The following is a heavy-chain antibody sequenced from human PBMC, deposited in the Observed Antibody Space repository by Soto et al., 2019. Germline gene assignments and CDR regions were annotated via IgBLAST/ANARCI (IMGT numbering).Heavy chain of an antibody. CDR2: ISDYNGNT. D-gene: IGHD3-10*01. CDR1: GYTFSNYG. Sequence: QVQLVQSGAEVRKPGASVKVSCKASGYTFSNYGLSWVRQAPGQGLEWMGWISDYNGNTHYAQKFQGRLIMPTDTSTRTGYVELRSLTSDDTAVYFCAREGYYSGSGTYSPPRYYGMDVWGQGTTVTVSS. J-gene: IGHJ6*02. V-gene: IGHV1-18*01. CDR3: AREGYYSGSGTYSPPRYYGMDV.